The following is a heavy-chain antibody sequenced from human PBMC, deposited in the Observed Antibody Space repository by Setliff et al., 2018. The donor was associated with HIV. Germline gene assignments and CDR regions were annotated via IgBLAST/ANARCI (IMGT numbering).Heavy chain of an antibody. CDR1: GFIFSSYA. CDR3: GRDVHDAAADN. Sequence: LRLSCAASGFIFSSYAMSWVRQAPGKGLEWVAFIRYDGSNKYYADSVKGRFTISRDNARNTLFLQMNSLGVEDTALYYCGRDVHDAAADNWGRGTLVTVSS. V-gene: IGHV3-33*08. J-gene: IGHJ4*02. CDR2: IRYDGSNK. D-gene: IGHD6-13*01.